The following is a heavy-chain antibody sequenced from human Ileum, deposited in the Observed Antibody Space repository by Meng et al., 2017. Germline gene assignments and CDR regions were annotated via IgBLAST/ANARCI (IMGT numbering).Heavy chain of an antibody. Sequence: QLQLAQSGAEAKKPGTSVQGSCMASGHTFTNYYLPWVRQAPEQGPEWVGLINPGDDGIEYAQGFQGRVTITSDTSTHTVYMDLRSLRSEDTAVYYCVREGGEVRATRSFDYWGQGTLVTVSS. CDR1: GHTFTNYY. CDR3: VREGGEVRATRSFDY. J-gene: IGHJ4*02. V-gene: IGHV1-46*01. CDR2: INPGDDGI. D-gene: IGHD1-26*01.